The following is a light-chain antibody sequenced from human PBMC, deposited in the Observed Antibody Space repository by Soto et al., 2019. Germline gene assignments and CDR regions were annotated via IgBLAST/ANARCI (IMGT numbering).Light chain of an antibody. CDR1: SSDVGGYNY. CDR3: MSYAGMYTYV. V-gene: IGLV2-8*01. J-gene: IGLJ1*01. CDR2: EAT. Sequence: QSVLAQPPSASGSPGQSVTISCTGTSSDVGGYNYLSWYQHRPGKVPQLIIYEATKRPSGVPNRFFGSKSGNTASLTVSGLQAEDEADYFCMSYAGMYTYVFGTGTKVTVL.